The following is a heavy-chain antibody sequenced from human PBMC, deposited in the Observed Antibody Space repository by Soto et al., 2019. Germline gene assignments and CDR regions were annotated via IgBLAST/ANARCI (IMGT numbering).Heavy chain of an antibody. CDR2: INAGNGNT. J-gene: IGHJ4*02. CDR3: ARAVAVPADFDY. Sequence: QVQLVQSGAEEKKPGASVKVSCKASGNTFTGYAMHWVRQAPGQRLEWMGWINAGNGNTKYSQKFQGRVTITRDTSAGAAYMELSSLSSEDTAVYYCARAVAVPADFDYWGQGTLVTVSS. V-gene: IGHV1-3*05. D-gene: IGHD6-19*01. CDR1: GNTFTGYA.